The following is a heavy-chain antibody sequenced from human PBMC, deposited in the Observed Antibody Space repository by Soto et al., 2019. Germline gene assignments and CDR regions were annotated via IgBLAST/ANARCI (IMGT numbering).Heavy chain of an antibody. CDR2: ISGGGHAT. CDR1: GFTFSAYA. D-gene: IGHD3-3*01. V-gene: IGHV3-23*01. Sequence: EVQLLESGGGLVQPGGSLRLSCAASGFTFSAYAMSWVRQAPGKGLEWVSTISGGGHATYYADSVKGRFTISRDTSKNTLDLQMNIVRADDSAIYYGATERFGSAVEYWGQGSPVTVST. J-gene: IGHJ4*02. CDR3: ATERFGSAVEY.